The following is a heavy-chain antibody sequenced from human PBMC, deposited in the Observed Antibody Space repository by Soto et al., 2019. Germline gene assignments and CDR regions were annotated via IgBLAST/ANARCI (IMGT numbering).Heavy chain of an antibody. Sequence: GGSLRLSCAASGFTFSSYAMHWVRQAPGKGLEWVAVISYDGSNKYYAGSVKGRFTISRDNSKNTLYLQMNSLRAEDTAVYYCARVPPMGDGYNFAPDYWGQGTLVTVSS. CDR1: GFTFSSYA. CDR2: ISYDGSNK. D-gene: IGHD5-12*01. V-gene: IGHV3-30-3*01. J-gene: IGHJ4*02. CDR3: ARVPPMGDGYNFAPDY.